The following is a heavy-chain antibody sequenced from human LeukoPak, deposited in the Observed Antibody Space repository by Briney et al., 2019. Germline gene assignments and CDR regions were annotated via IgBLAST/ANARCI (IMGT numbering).Heavy chain of an antibody. D-gene: IGHD3-10*01. J-gene: IGHJ6*02. V-gene: IGHV4-59*01. CDR1: GGSISGYY. CDR3: ARERAITMVRGVNTPYYYYYGMDV. Sequence: PSETLSLTCTVSGGSISGYYWSWIRQPPGKGLEWIGYIYYSGSTNYNPSLKSRVTISVDTSKNQFSLKLSSVTAADTAVYYCARERAITMVRGVNTPYYYYYGMDVWGQGTTVTVSS. CDR2: IYYSGST.